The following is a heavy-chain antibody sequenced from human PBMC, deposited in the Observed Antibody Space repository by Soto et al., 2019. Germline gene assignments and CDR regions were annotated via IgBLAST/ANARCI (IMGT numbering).Heavy chain of an antibody. CDR1: GGTFSSYA. CDR3: ARGLGSMVRGVIRGTGWFDP. J-gene: IGHJ5*02. Sequence: QVQLVQSRAEVKKPESSVRVSCKASGGTFSSYAISWVRQAPGQGLEWMGGIIPIFGTANYAQKFQGRVTITADESTSTAYMELSSLRSEDTAVYYCARGLGSMVRGVIRGTGWFDPWGQGTLVTVSS. CDR2: IIPIFGTA. V-gene: IGHV1-69*01. D-gene: IGHD3-10*01.